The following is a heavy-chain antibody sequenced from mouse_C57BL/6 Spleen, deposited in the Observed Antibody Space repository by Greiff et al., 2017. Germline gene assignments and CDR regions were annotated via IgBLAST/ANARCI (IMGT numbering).Heavy chain of an antibody. D-gene: IGHD2-5*01. CDR3: ARGSSNFPMDY. J-gene: IGHJ4*01. Sequence: EVMLVESGPGMVKPSQSLSLTCTVTGYSITSGYDWHWIRHFPGTKLAWMGYISYSGSTNYNPSLKSRISITHDTSKNHFFLKLNSVTTEDTATYYCARGSSNFPMDYWGQGTSVTVSS. CDR2: ISYSGST. CDR1: GYSITSGYD. V-gene: IGHV3-1*01.